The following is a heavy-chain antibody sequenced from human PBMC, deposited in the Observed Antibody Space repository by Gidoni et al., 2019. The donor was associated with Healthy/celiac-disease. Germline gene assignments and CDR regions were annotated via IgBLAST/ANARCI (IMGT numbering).Heavy chain of an antibody. CDR3: ARQVPTELGIRPAFDI. CDR2: IYPGDSDT. CDR1: GYSFTSYW. D-gene: IGHD7-27*01. Sequence: EVQLVQSGAEVKKPGESLKISCKGSGYSFTSYWIGWVRQMPGKGLEWMGIIYPGDSDTRYSPSFQGQVTISADKSISTAYLQWSSLKASDTAMYYCARQVPTELGIRPAFDIWGQGTMVTVSS. V-gene: IGHV5-51*01. J-gene: IGHJ3*02.